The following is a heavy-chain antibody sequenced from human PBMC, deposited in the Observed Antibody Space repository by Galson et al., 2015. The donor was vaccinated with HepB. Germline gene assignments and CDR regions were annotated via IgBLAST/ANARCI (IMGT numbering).Heavy chain of an antibody. CDR3: TTLCFVKRVVPAAPPLTTGVDP. Sequence: SLRLSCAASGFTFSNAWMSWVRQAPGKGLEWVGRIKSKTDGGTTDYAAPVKGRFTISRDDSKNTLYLQMNSLKTEDTAVYYCTTLCFVKRVVPAAPPLTTGVDPWGQGTLVTVSS. J-gene: IGHJ5*02. D-gene: IGHD2-2*01. CDR1: GFTFSNAW. V-gene: IGHV3-15*01. CDR2: IKSKTDGGTT.